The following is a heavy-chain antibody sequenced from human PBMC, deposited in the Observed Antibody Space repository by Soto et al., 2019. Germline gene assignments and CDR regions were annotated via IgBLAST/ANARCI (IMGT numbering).Heavy chain of an antibody. Sequence: SVKVSCKASGGTFSSYAISWVRQAPGQVLEWMGGIIPIFGTANYAQKFQGRVTITADESTSTAYMELSSLRSEDTAVYYCASTNLGYSSGWYSPLYYYYYGMDVWGQGTTVTVSS. CDR2: IIPIFGTA. CDR3: ASTNLGYSSGWYSPLYYYYYGMDV. V-gene: IGHV1-69*13. J-gene: IGHJ6*02. CDR1: GGTFSSYA. D-gene: IGHD6-19*01.